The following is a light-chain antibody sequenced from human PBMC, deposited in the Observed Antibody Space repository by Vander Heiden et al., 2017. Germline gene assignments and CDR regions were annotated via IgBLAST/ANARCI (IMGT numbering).Light chain of an antibody. J-gene: IGKJ2*01. Sequence: EIVLTQSPATLSLSPGERATLSCRASQSVSSYLAWYQQKPGQAPRLLIYDASNRATGIPARFSGSGYGTDFTLTISSREPEDFAVYYCQQRSNWPPFTFGQGTKLXI. CDR3: QQRSNWPPFT. CDR1: QSVSSY. V-gene: IGKV3-11*01. CDR2: DAS.